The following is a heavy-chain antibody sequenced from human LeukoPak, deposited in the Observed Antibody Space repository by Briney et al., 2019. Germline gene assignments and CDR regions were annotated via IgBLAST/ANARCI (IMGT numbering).Heavy chain of an antibody. Sequence: GESLKISCKGSGYSFTNYWIGWVRQMPGKGLEWMGIIYPGDSDTRYSPSFEGQVTISVDKSINTAYLQWSNLKASDTAMYYCARQGCSTSSCYGNYHYYMDVWGKGTTVTVSS. V-gene: IGHV5-51*01. CDR3: ARQGCSTSSCYGNYHYYMDV. CDR1: GYSFTNYW. J-gene: IGHJ6*03. CDR2: IYPGDSDT. D-gene: IGHD2-2*01.